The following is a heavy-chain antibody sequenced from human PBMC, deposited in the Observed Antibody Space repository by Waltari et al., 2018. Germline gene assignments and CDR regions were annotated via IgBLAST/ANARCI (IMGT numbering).Heavy chain of an antibody. V-gene: IGHV4-34*12. D-gene: IGHD2-8*02. CDR1: GSSLTGAY. CDR3: ARRPTGVDF. Sequence: QVQLQQWGTGLLKPSETLSLTCAVYGSSLTGAYWAWIRQPPGKGLEWIGEIIPGRRTKYNPSLKSRVTMSLDRSRSQVSLELTSVTAADTAVYYCARRPTGVDFWGQGTLVTVSS. J-gene: IGHJ4*02. CDR2: IIPGRRT.